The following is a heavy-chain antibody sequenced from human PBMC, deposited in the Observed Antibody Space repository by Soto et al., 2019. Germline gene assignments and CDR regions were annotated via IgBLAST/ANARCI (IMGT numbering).Heavy chain of an antibody. CDR1: GYTFTSYA. V-gene: IGHV1-3*01. J-gene: IGHJ6*02. CDR3: AMGWEIAATSMDV. CDR2: INAGNGNT. Sequence: ASVKVSCKASGYTFTSYAMHWVRQAPGQRLEWKGWINAGNGNTKYSRKFQGRVTITRDTSASTAYMELSSLRSEDTAVYYCAMGWEIAATSMDVWGQGTTVTVSS. D-gene: IGHD6-13*01.